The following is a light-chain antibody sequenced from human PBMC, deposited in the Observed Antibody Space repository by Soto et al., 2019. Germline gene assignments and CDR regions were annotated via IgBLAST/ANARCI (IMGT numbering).Light chain of an antibody. CDR1: QTVSSW. CDR3: QQYNRYSPYT. J-gene: IGKJ2*01. Sequence: DIQMTQFPSTLSASIGDRVTITCRASQTVSSWLAWYQQKPGKDPKLLIYKASTLETGVPSRFSGSGSGTDFTLTISSLQPDDFASYYCQQYNRYSPYTCGQGTRLEIK. CDR2: KAS. V-gene: IGKV1-5*03.